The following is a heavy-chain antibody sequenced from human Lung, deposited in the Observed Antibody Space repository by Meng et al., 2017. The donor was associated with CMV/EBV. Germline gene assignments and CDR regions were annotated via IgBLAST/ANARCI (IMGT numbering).Heavy chain of an antibody. CDR1: GGSNRSHSYY. J-gene: IGHJ5*02. CDR3: ASPSPHYDT. D-gene: IGHD3-9*01. CDR2: IYYTGNT. Sequence: LTCTVSGGSNRSHSYYWGWVRQPPGKGLEWIGSIYYTGNTYQNPSLKSRVIMSVDTSKNQFSLELTSVTAADTAVYYCASPSPHYDTWGQGTLVTVSS. V-gene: IGHV4-39*01.